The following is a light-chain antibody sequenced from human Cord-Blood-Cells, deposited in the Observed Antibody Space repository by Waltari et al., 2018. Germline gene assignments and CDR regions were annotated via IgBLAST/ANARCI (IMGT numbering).Light chain of an antibody. CDR2: WAS. Sequence: DIVMTQSPDSLAVSLGERATTNCKSSQSVLYSSNNKNYLAWYQQKPVQPPKLLIYWASTRESGVPDRFSGSGSGTDFTLTISSLQAEDVAVYYCQQYYSTPRTFGQGTKLEIK. V-gene: IGKV4-1*01. J-gene: IGKJ2*01. CDR1: QSVLYSSNNKNY. CDR3: QQYYSTPRT.